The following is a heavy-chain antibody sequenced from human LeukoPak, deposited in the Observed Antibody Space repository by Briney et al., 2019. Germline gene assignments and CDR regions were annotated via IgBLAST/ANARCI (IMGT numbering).Heavy chain of an antibody. CDR3: AGARPIGYSYGYYFDY. J-gene: IGHJ4*02. CDR1: GFTFSSYA. V-gene: IGHV3-53*01. CDR2: IYNDGNT. D-gene: IGHD5-18*01. Sequence: PGGSLRLSCAASGFTFSSYAMSWVRQAPGKGLQWVSIIYNDGNTYYADSVKGRFTISRDNSKNTLYLQMNSLRAEDTAVYYCAGARPIGYSYGYYFDYWGQGTLVTVSS.